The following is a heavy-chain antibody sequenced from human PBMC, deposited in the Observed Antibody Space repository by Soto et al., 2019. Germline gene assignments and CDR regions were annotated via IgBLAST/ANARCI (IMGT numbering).Heavy chain of an antibody. Sequence: SETLSLTCTVSGGSISSSSYYWGWIRQPPGKGLEWIGSIHYSGSTHYNPSLKSRVTISVDTSKNQFSLKLSSVTAADTAVYYCARPVVRGVIDYYYGMDVWGQGTTVTVSS. D-gene: IGHD3-10*01. CDR2: IHYSGST. CDR3: ARPVVRGVIDYYYGMDV. V-gene: IGHV4-39*01. J-gene: IGHJ6*02. CDR1: GGSISSSSYY.